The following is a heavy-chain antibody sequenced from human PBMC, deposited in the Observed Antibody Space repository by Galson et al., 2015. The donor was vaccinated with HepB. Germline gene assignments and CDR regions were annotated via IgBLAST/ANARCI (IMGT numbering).Heavy chain of an antibody. V-gene: IGHV3-30-3*01. J-gene: IGHJ4*02. CDR1: GFTFNTYV. CDR2: ISSEGDGSTK. Sequence: SLRLSCAASGFTFNTYVMHWVRQAPGKGLESVAVISSEGDGSTKIYADSVKDRFRISRDNSKNTLYVEMKSLRPEDTAVYYCAREGYSSGIAGAFDYWGQGTLVTVSS. CDR3: AREGYSSGIAGAFDY. D-gene: IGHD6-25*01.